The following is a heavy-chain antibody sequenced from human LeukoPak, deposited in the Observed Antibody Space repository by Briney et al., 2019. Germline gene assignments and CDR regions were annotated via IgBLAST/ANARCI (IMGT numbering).Heavy chain of an antibody. CDR1: GYSFTSYW. J-gene: IGHJ6*02. D-gene: IGHD3-10*01. CDR2: IYPGDSDT. Sequence: GESLQISCKGSGYSFTSYWIGWVRQMPGKGLEWMGIIYPGDSDTRYSPSFQGQVTISADKSISTAYLQWSSLKASDTAMYYCARRLYGSGSHQYGMDVWGQGTTVTVSS. CDR3: ARRLYGSGSHQYGMDV. V-gene: IGHV5-51*01.